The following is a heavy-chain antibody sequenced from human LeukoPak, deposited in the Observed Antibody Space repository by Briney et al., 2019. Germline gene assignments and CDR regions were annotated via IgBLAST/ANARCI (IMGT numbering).Heavy chain of an antibody. CDR2: INPNSGNT. J-gene: IGHJ5*02. CDR3: ARINDFWSGSQNWFDP. D-gene: IGHD3-3*01. V-gene: IGHV1-8*01. Sequence: GASVKVSCKASGYTLTSYDINGVRQATGQGLEGMGWINPNSGNTGYAQKVQGRVTMTRNTSISTAYMELSSLRSEDTAVYYCARINDFWSGSQNWFDPWGQGTMVTVSS. CDR1: GYTLTSYD.